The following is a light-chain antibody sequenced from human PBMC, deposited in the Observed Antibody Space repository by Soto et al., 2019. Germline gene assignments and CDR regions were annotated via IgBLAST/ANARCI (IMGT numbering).Light chain of an antibody. CDR1: HGITSF. Sequence: DIQLTQSPSLLSASVGDRVTITCRASHGITSFLAWYQQKPGKAPKLLISGAIRLQSGVPSRFSGSGSGTEFTLTISSLQPEDFATYYCQQLSSYPITFGQGTRLEIK. J-gene: IGKJ5*01. CDR3: QQLSSYPIT. V-gene: IGKV1-9*01. CDR2: GAI.